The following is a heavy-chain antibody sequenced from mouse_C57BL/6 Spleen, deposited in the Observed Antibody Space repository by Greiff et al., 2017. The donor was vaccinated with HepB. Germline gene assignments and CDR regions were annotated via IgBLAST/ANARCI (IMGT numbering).Heavy chain of an antibody. CDR2: IYPRSGNT. D-gene: IGHD4-1*01. J-gene: IGHJ4*01. CDR3: ARSPNWDGDAMDY. CDR1: GYTFTSYG. V-gene: IGHV1-81*01. Sequence: VQLVESGAELARPGASVKLSCKASGYTFTSYGISWVKQRTGQGLEWIGEIYPRSGNTYYNEKFKGKATLTADKSSSTAYMELRSLTSEDSAVYFCARSPNWDGDAMDYWGQGTSVTVSS.